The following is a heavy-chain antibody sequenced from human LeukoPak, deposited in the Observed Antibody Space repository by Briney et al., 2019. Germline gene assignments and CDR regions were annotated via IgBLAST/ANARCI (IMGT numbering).Heavy chain of an antibody. Sequence: GGSLRLSCAASGFTFGSYSLHWVRQAPGKGLEWVAVISFDGSNKYYADSVKGRFIISRDNSKNTLYLQMSSLRGEDTAVYYCAREGHPSDYESSGLFDFWGQGILVTVSS. V-gene: IGHV3-30-3*01. CDR3: AREGHPSDYESSGLFDF. CDR1: GFTFGSYS. D-gene: IGHD3-22*01. CDR2: ISFDGSNK. J-gene: IGHJ4*02.